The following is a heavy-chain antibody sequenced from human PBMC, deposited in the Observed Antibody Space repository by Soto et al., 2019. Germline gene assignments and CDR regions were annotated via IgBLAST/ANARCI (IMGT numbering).Heavy chain of an antibody. J-gene: IGHJ3*02. CDR1: AFTLSSNS. D-gene: IGHD3-22*01. CDR2: ISGSGGST. CDR3: AKNGVTMIDVGAFDS. V-gene: IGHV3-23*01. Sequence: GGTMRLSESPSAFTLSSNSMTWVCQAKGKGLGWVSAISGSGGSTYYADSVKGRFTISRDNSKNTLYLQMNSLRAEDTAVYYCAKNGVTMIDVGAFDSWGQGKRVTVSS.